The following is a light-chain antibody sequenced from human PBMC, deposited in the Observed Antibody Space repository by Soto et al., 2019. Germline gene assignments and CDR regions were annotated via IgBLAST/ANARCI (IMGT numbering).Light chain of an antibody. V-gene: IGKV3-15*01. CDR1: QSVNNN. CDR3: QEYNTWPWA. J-gene: IGKJ1*01. CDR2: GAS. Sequence: ETMMTQSPATLSVSPGERATLSCRVSQSVNNNSAWYQQKLGQAPRVLIYGASTRATGIPARFTGSGSGTEFILTITSLQSEDSAVYYCQEYNTWPWAFGEGTKVEFK.